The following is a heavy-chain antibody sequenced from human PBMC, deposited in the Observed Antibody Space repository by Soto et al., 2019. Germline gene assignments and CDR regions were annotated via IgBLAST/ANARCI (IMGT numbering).Heavy chain of an antibody. CDR1: GGSFSGYY. D-gene: IGHD3-3*02. V-gene: IGHV4-34*01. Sequence: QVQLEQWGAGLLKPAETLSLTCGVRGGSFSGYYWTWIRQSPGKGPEWLGEINHSGSVNYNPSLRSRVTISIDTSKNHISLRLSSVTAADTASYFCARTNGIGGPFYQYYMDVWAKGTAVAVS. CDR3: ARTNGIGGPFYQYYMDV. J-gene: IGHJ6*03. CDR2: INHSGSV.